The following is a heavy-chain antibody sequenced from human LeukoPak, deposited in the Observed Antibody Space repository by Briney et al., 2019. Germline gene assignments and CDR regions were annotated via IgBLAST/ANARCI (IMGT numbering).Heavy chain of an antibody. CDR1: GGSFSGYY. V-gene: IGHV4-34*01. Sequence: SETLSLTCAVYGGSFSGYYWGWIRQPPGKGLEWIGEINHSGSTNYNPSLKSRVTISVDTSKNQFSLKLSSVTAADTAVYYCARGPSRVRDYWGQGTLVTVSS. J-gene: IGHJ4*02. CDR3: ARGPSRVRDY. CDR2: INHSGST.